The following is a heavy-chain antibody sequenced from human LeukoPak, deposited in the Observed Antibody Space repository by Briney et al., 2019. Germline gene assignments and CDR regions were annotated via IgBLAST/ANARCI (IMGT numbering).Heavy chain of an antibody. CDR1: GFTFSSYS. V-gene: IGHV3-48*01. Sequence: GGSLRLSCAASGFTFSSYSMNWVRQAPGKGLEWVSYISSSGSTKYYADSVKGRFTISRDNARNSLYLQMNSLRAEDTTVYFCARGGLSIMGYWGQGTLVTVSS. CDR3: ARGGLSIMGY. D-gene: IGHD2/OR15-2a*01. CDR2: ISSSGSTK. J-gene: IGHJ4*02.